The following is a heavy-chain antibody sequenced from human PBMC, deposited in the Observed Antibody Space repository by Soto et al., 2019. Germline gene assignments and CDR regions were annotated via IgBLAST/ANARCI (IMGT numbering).Heavy chain of an antibody. V-gene: IGHV3-30*18. CDR3: AKEVTLDGSPHPNYYYYGMDV. D-gene: IGHD3-3*01. J-gene: IGHJ6*02. Sequence: PGGSLRLACVASGFTFSSYGMHWVRQATGKGLEWVAVISYDGSNKYYADSVKGRFTISRDNSKNTLYLQMNSLRAEDTAVYYCAKEVTLDGSPHPNYYYYGMDVWGQGTTGTASS. CDR2: ISYDGSNK. CDR1: GFTFSSYG.